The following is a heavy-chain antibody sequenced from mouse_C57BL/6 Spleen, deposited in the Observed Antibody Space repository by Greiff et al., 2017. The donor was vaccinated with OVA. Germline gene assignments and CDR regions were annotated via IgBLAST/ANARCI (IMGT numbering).Heavy chain of an antibody. CDR1: GFSFNTYA. J-gene: IGHJ3*01. CDR2: IRSKSNNYAT. V-gene: IGHV10-1*01. D-gene: IGHD2-2*01. CDR3: VRQGDGYDTWFAY. Sequence: EVQLVESGGGLVQPKGSLKLSCAASGFSFNTYAMNWVRQAPGQGLEWVARIRSKSNNYATYYADSVKDRFTISRDDSESMLYLQMNNLKTEDTAMYYCVRQGDGYDTWFAYWGQGTLVTVSA.